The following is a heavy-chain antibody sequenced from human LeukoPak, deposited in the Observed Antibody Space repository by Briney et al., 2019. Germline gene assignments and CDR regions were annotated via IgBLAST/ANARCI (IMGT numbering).Heavy chain of an antibody. CDR3: AKDRLNSGDYDSFDY. CDR2: ISGSGVST. V-gene: IGHV3-23*01. Sequence: PGGSLRLSCAASGFTFSSYAMSWVSQAPGNGLEWVSAISGSGVSTYYADFVKGRFTISRDNSKNTLYLQMNSLRAEDTAVYYCAKDRLNSGDYDSFDYWGQGTLVTVSS. J-gene: IGHJ4*02. D-gene: IGHD5-12*01. CDR1: GFTFSSYA.